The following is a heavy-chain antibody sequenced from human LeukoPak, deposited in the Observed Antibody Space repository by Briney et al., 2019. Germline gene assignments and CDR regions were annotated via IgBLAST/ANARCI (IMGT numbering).Heavy chain of an antibody. CDR3: ARAVVAAAGGNFDY. V-gene: IGHV4-30-4*01. CDR2: MYYTGNA. J-gene: IGHJ4*02. D-gene: IGHD6-13*01. CDR1: GDSVTTGDYS. Sequence: PSETLSLTCTVSGDSVTTGDYSWSWIRQSPGKGLEWIGYMYYTGNAYFNPSLKSRLSISLDPSKNQFSLRLSSVTAADTAVYYCARAVVAAAGGNFDYWGQGTLVTVSS.